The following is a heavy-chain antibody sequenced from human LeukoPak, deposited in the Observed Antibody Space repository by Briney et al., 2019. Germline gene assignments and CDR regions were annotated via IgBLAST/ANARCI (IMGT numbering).Heavy chain of an antibody. Sequence: ASVKVSCKASGGTFSSYAISWVRQAPGQGLEWMGWISGYNGNTKYAQKLQGRVTMTTDTSTSTAYMELRSLRSDDTAVYYCARDSPRRYLAVAGFFEYWGQGTLVTASS. V-gene: IGHV1-18*01. J-gene: IGHJ4*02. CDR3: ARDSPRRYLAVAGFFEY. D-gene: IGHD6-19*01. CDR2: ISGYNGNT. CDR1: GGTFSSYA.